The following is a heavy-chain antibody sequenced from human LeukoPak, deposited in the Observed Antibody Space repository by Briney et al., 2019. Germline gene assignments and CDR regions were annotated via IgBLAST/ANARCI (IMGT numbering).Heavy chain of an antibody. CDR2: INPSGGST. CDR1: GYTFTGYY. Sequence: ASVKVSCKASGYTFTGYYMHWVRQAPGQGLEWMGIINPSGGSTSYAQKFQGRVTMTRDTSTSTVYMELSSLRSEDTAVYYCARCSSTSCYRNSNWFDPWGQGTLVTVSS. D-gene: IGHD2-2*01. V-gene: IGHV1-46*01. J-gene: IGHJ5*02. CDR3: ARCSSTSCYRNSNWFDP.